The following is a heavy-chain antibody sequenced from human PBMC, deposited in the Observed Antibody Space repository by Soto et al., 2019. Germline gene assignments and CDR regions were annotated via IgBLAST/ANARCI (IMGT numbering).Heavy chain of an antibody. D-gene: IGHD7-27*01. CDR1: GFIFSMDA. CDR2: ITVGGGST. CDR3: TRGGSRWHDWG. Sequence: EVQVLESGGNLVQPGGSLRLSCVTSGFIFSMDAMTWVRQAPGKGLEWVAGITVGGGSTHYADSVKGRFTISRDDSKNTLYLQINSLRVEDTAVYYCTRGGSRWHDWGWGQGTLVTVSS. J-gene: IGHJ4*02. V-gene: IGHV3-23*01.